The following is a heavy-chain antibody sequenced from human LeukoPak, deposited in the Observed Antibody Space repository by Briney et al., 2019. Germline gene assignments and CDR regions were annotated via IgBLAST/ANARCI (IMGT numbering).Heavy chain of an antibody. CDR3: ARGDYYTAHLDY. J-gene: IGHJ4*02. CDR2: IYYSGST. V-gene: IGHV4-61*05. D-gene: IGHD3-10*01. CDR1: GGSISSSSYY. Sequence: SETLSLTCTVSGGSISSSSYYWGWIRQPPGKGLEWIGYIYYSGSTNYKPSLKSRVTISVDTSKNQFSLKLSSVTAADTAVYYCARGDYYTAHLDYWGQGTLVTVSS.